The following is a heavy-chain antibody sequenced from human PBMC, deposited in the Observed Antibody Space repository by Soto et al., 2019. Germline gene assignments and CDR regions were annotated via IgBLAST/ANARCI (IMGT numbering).Heavy chain of an antibody. CDR3: ARQTGGFGYYFDY. D-gene: IGHD3-16*01. CDR2: IYHSGST. Sequence: QLQLQESGPGLVKPSETLSLTCTVSGGSISSSSYYWGWIRQPPGKELEWIGAIYHSGSTYYHPSLQSRVTISVDTSTNQYSLRLTSLTAADTAVYFCARQTGGFGYYFDYWGQGTLVTVSS. CDR1: GGSISSSSYY. J-gene: IGHJ4*02. V-gene: IGHV4-39*01.